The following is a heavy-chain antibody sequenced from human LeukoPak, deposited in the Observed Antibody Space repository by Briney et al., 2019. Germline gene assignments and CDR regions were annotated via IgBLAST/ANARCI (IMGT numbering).Heavy chain of an antibody. V-gene: IGHV3-23*01. CDR3: AKDGGEYYDILTGYYPRLYYMDV. J-gene: IGHJ6*03. CDR2: ISGSGGST. Sequence: GGSLRLSCAASGFTFSSYAMRWVRQAPGKGLEWVSAISGSGGSTYYADSVKGRFTISRDNSKNTLYLQMNSLRAEDTAVYYCAKDGGEYYDILTGYYPRLYYMDVWGKGTTVTISS. CDR1: GFTFSSYA. D-gene: IGHD3-9*01.